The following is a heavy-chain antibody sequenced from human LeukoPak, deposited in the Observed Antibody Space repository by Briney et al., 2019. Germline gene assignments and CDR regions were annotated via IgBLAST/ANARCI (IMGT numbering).Heavy chain of an antibody. Sequence: GGSLKLSCAASGFTFSGSAMHWVRQASGKGLEWVGRIRSKANSYATAYAASVKGRFTISRDDSKNTAYLQMSSLKTEDTAVYYCTSGAVAGTSNYWGQGTLVTVSS. CDR3: TSGAVAGTSNY. D-gene: IGHD6-19*01. CDR2: IRSKANSYAT. V-gene: IGHV3-73*01. J-gene: IGHJ4*02. CDR1: GFTFSGSA.